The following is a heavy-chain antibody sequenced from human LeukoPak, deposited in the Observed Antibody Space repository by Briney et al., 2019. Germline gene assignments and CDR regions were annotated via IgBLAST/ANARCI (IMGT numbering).Heavy chain of an antibody. Sequence: GASVKVSCKASGGTFIKFGISWVRQAPGEGLEWMGGIIPMFGAANYAQKFQGRVTITTDEFTTTAHMELISLTSDDTAVYFCATEGPNYYMDVWGKGTTVTVSS. CDR2: IIPMFGAA. CDR3: ATEGPNYYMDV. V-gene: IGHV1-69*05. J-gene: IGHJ6*03. CDR1: GGTFIKFG.